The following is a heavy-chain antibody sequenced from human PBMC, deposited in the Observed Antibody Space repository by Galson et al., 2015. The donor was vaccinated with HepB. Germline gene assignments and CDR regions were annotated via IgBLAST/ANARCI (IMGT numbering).Heavy chain of an antibody. CDR2: ISISSSTI. D-gene: IGHD5-18*01. CDR3: ATVRGYSYGYDY. V-gene: IGHV3-48*02. CDR1: GVTCSSSI. Sequence: ALRLSGAAAGVTCSSSIMNWVRQAPGKGREWVAYISISSSTIYYADSLKGRFTISRDNAKNSLYLQMNSLRDDDTAVYYCATVRGYSYGYDYWGQGTLVTVSS. J-gene: IGHJ4*02.